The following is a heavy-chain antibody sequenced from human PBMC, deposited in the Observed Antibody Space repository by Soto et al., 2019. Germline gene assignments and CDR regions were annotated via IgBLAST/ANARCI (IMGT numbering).Heavy chain of an antibody. CDR1: GFTFSSYA. D-gene: IGHD3-22*01. Sequence: HVQLVESGGGVVQPGRSLRLSCAASGFTFSSYAMHWVRQAPGKGLEWVAVISYDGSNKYYADSVKGRFTISRDNSKNPLYLQMNSLGAEDTAVYYWARAFYDSSGYVPLGYFDYWGQGTLVTVSS. CDR2: ISYDGSNK. V-gene: IGHV3-30-3*01. CDR3: ARAFYDSSGYVPLGYFDY. J-gene: IGHJ4*02.